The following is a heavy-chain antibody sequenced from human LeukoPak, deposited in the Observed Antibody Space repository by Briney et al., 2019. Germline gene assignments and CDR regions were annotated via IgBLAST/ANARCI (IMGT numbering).Heavy chain of an antibody. D-gene: IGHD3-3*01. J-gene: IGHJ6*02. V-gene: IGHV3-21*01. Sequence: GGSLRLSCAASGFTFSSYSMNWVRQAPGKGLEWVSSISSSSSYIYYADSVKGRFTISRDNAKNSLYLQMNSLRAEDTAVYYGARDGQEVLRFLEWLPEGYYYGMDVWGQGTTVTVSS. CDR3: ARDGQEVLRFLEWLPEGYYYGMDV. CDR2: ISSSSSYI. CDR1: GFTFSSYS.